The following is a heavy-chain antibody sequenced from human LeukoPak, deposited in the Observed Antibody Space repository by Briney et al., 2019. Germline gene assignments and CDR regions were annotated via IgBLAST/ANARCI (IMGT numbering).Heavy chain of an antibody. CDR1: GFTFSNDR. CDR2: IKQDGSEK. D-gene: IGHD5-12*01. V-gene: IGHV3-7*01. J-gene: IGHJ4*02. CDR3: AIDTAWL. Sequence: GGSLRLSCAASGFTFSNDRMSWVRQAPGAGLEWVANIKQDGSEKYYVDSVKARFTISRDNANNALYLQMNSLRDEDTAVYYCAIDTAWLGGQGTLVTVSS.